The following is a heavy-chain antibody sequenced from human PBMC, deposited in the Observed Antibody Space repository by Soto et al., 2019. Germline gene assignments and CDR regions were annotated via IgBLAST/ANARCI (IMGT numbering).Heavy chain of an antibody. CDR3: ARNNYDSSGYYHYYYGMDV. CDR1: GGSGGSFSGYY. J-gene: IGHJ6*02. D-gene: IGHD3-22*01. V-gene: IGHV4-34*01. Sequence: QVQLQQWGAGLLKPSETLSLTCAVYGGSGGSFSGYYWSWIRQPPGKGLEWIGEINHSGSTNYNPSLKSRVTISVDTSKNQFSLKLSSVTAADTAVYYCARNNYDSSGYYHYYYGMDVWGQGTTVTVSS. CDR2: INHSGST.